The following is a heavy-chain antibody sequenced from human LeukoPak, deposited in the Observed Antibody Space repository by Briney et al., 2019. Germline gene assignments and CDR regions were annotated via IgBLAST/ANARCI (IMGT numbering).Heavy chain of an antibody. Sequence: PSETLSLTCAVYGGSFSGYYWSWIRQPPGKGLEWIGEINHSGSTNYNPSLKSRVTISVDTSKNQFSLKLSSVTAADTAVYYCARDVTPAYWGQGTLVTVSS. CDR1: GGSFSGYY. D-gene: IGHD4-23*01. CDR3: ARDVTPAY. V-gene: IGHV4-34*01. J-gene: IGHJ4*02. CDR2: INHSGST.